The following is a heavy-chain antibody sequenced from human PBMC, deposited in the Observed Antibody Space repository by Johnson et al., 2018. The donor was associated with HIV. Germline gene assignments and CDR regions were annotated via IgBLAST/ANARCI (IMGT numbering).Heavy chain of an antibody. CDR2: ISYDGSNK. D-gene: IGHD2-2*01. CDR3: ARRNAGGAFDI. V-gene: IGHV3-30*03. J-gene: IGHJ3*02. CDR1: GFTFSSYG. Sequence: QVQLVESGGGVVQPGRSLRLSCAASGFTFSSYGMHWVRQAPGKGLEWVAVISYDGSNKYYVDSVKGRFTISRDNAKNSLYLQMNSLRAEDTAVYYCARRNAGGAFDI.